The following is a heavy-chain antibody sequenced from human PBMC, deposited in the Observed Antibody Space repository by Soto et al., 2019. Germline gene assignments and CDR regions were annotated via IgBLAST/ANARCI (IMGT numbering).Heavy chain of an antibody. V-gene: IGHV3-21*01. J-gene: IGHJ6*02. Sequence: EVQLVESGGGLVKPGGSLRLSCAASGFTFSSYSMNWVRQAPGKGLEWVSSISSSSSYIYYADSVKGRFTISRDNAKKTLYLKMNGLRAEHTAVYYCAFLPYYEILTGYYTRLIDYGMDVWGQGTTVTVSS. D-gene: IGHD3-9*01. CDR2: ISSSSSYI. CDR3: AFLPYYEILTGYYTRLIDYGMDV. CDR1: GFTFSSYS.